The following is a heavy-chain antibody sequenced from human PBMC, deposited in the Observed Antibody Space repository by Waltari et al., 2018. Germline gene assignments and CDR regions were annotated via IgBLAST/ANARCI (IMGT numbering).Heavy chain of an antibody. V-gene: IGHV5-51*01. CDR1: GYSFTSYW. CDR3: ARLRRIAVAGTHFDY. Sequence: EVQLVQSGAEVKKPGESLKISCKGSGYSFTSYWIGWVRQMPGKGLEWIGSIYPVGSYTRSIPSCQGQVTSSADKSISTAYLQWSSLKASDTSMYYCARLRRIAVAGTHFDYWGQGTLVTVSS. D-gene: IGHD6-19*01. J-gene: IGHJ4*02. CDR2: IYPVGSYT.